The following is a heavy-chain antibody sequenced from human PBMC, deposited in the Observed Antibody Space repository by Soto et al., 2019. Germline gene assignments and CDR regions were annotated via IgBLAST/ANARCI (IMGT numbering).Heavy chain of an antibody. Sequence: QVQLVQSGAEVKKPGSSVKVSCTASGGTFSDYAFSWVRQAPGQGLEWMGGIIPISGSIKFAQKLQGRLTIIPDESTSTVYMELSSLTSEDTAVYYCASRERVDAFDVWGQGTMVTVSS. CDR2: IIPISGSI. J-gene: IGHJ3*01. CDR3: ASRERVDAFDV. V-gene: IGHV1-69*01. D-gene: IGHD1-26*01. CDR1: GGTFSDYA.